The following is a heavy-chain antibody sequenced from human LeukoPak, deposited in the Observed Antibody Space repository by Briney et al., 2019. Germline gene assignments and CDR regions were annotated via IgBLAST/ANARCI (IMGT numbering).Heavy chain of an antibody. Sequence: SVKVSCKASGGTFSSYAISWVRQAPGQGLEWMGRIIPIFGIANYAQKFQGRVTITADKSTSTAYMELSSLGSEDTAVYYCARGEGPKDYYGMDVWGQGTTVTVSS. V-gene: IGHV1-69*04. J-gene: IGHJ6*02. CDR1: GGTFSSYA. CDR3: ARGEGPKDYYGMDV. CDR2: IIPIFGIA.